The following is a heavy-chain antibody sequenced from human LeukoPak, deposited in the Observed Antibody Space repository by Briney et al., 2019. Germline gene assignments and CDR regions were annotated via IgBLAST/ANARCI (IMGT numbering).Heavy chain of an antibody. J-gene: IGHJ4*02. CDR1: GFTFSNYK. Sequence: GGSLRLSCAASGFTFSNYKMNWVRQAPGKGLEWVSSISSGSTYIYYADSVRGRFTISRDNAKNSLYLQMNSLRAEDTAVYYCARELISSTSLDYWGQGALVTVSS. V-gene: IGHV3-21*01. CDR3: ARELISSTSLDY. CDR2: ISSGSTYI.